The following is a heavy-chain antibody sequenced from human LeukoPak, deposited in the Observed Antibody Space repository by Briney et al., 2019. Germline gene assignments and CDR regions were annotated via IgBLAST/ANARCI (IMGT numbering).Heavy chain of an antibody. CDR3: ARSASLERQDY. CDR1: GFTFSSYS. J-gene: IGHJ4*02. CDR2: ISSSSSYI. Sequence: GGSLRLSCAASGFTFSSYSMNWVRQAPGKGLEWVSSISSSSSYIYYADSVKGRFTISRDNAKNSLYLQMNSLRAEDTAVYYCARSASLERQDYWGQGTLVTVCS. V-gene: IGHV3-21*01. D-gene: IGHD1-1*01.